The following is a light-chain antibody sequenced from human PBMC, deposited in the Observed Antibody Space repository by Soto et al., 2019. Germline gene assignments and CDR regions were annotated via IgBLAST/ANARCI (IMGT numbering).Light chain of an antibody. V-gene: IGKV1-5*01. CDR3: QRYHDYWT. CDR1: QSISGW. Sequence: DIQMTQSPSTLSASIGDRVTITCRASQSISGWLAWYQQKPGKAPKLLISDVSSLESGVPSRFSGSGSGTEFTLTISSLQPDDFAVYYCQRYHDYWTFGPGTKVDIK. J-gene: IGKJ1*01. CDR2: DVS.